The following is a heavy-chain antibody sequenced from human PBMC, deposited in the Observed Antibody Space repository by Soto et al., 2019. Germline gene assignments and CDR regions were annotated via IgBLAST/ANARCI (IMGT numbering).Heavy chain of an antibody. V-gene: IGHV5-51*01. D-gene: IGHD2-15*01. CDR2: IYPGDSDT. CDR1: GYSFTSYW. Sequence: EVQLVQSGAEVKKPGESLKISCKGSGYSFTSYWIGWVRQMPGKGLEWMGIIYPGDSDTRYSPSFQGQVTISADKSISTAYLQWSSLKASDTAMYYCARSGYCSGGSCYPLPFDYWGQGTLVTVSS. CDR3: ARSGYCSGGSCYPLPFDY. J-gene: IGHJ4*02.